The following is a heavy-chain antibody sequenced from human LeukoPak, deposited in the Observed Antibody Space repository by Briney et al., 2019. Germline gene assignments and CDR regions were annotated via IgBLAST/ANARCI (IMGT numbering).Heavy chain of an antibody. CDR2: ISSGGST. Sequence: PSESLSLTCTVSGAFITRYFWNWIRQPPGKELEWIGYISSGGSTNYNPSLKSRVTISIDTSKNQFSLKLTSATAADTAVYYCARGDDYKSTLFDYWGQGTLVTVSS. D-gene: IGHD5-12*01. CDR3: ARGDDYKSTLFDY. J-gene: IGHJ4*02. V-gene: IGHV4-59*01. CDR1: GAFITRYF.